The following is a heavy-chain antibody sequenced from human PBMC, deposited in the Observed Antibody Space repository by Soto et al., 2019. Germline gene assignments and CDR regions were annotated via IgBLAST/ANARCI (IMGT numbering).Heavy chain of an antibody. CDR3: ARKVGASAY. CDR2: INAGNGDT. D-gene: IGHD1-26*01. Sequence: QVQLVQSGAEVKKPGASVKVSCKASGYTFSSFAIHWVRQAPGQRLEWMGGINAGNGDTKYSQKFQGRVTIARDTAASTAYMELGSLTFEDTAVYSCARKVGASAYWGQGTLVTVSS. V-gene: IGHV1-3*01. CDR1: GYTFSSFA. J-gene: IGHJ4*02.